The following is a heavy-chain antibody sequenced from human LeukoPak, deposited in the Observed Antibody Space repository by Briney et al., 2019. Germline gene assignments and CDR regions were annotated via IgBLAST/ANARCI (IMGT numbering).Heavy chain of an antibody. Sequence: SETLSLTCTVSGGSISSYYWSWIRQPPGKGLEWIGYIYYSGSTNYNPSLKSRVTISIDTSKNQFSLKLSSVTAADTAMYYCARSTYYYDSSGGSDAFDIWGQGTMSPSLQ. CDR1: GGSISSYY. CDR2: IYYSGST. CDR3: ARSTYYYDSSGGSDAFDI. J-gene: IGHJ3*02. D-gene: IGHD3-22*01. V-gene: IGHV4-59*08.